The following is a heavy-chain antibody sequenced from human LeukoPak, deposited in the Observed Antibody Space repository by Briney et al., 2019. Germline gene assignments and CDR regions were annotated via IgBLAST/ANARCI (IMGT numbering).Heavy chain of an antibody. CDR1: GGSFSGYY. Sequence: SETLSLTCAVYGGSFSGYYWSWIRQPPGKGLEWTGEINHSGSTNYNPSLKSRVTISVDTSKNQFSLKLSSVTAAGTAVYYCARWAPTQQLVRVGYYYYGMDVWGQGTTVTVSS. CDR2: INHSGST. J-gene: IGHJ6*02. CDR3: ARWAPTQQLVRVGYYYYGMDV. D-gene: IGHD6-13*01. V-gene: IGHV4-34*01.